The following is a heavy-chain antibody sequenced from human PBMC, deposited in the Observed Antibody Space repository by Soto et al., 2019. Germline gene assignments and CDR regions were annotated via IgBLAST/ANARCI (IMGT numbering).Heavy chain of an antibody. CDR1: GFTFDDYT. CDR3: TKASEVNTTYGMDV. D-gene: IGHD1-1*01. Sequence: EVQLVESGGVVVQPGESLRLSCAASGFTFDDYTMHWVRQAPGKGLEWVSLVSWDGVSTYYADSVKGRFTISRDNSKNSLDLLMNSVKTEDTALYYCTKASEVNTTYGMDVWGPRTTVTVSS. V-gene: IGHV3-43*01. J-gene: IGHJ6*02. CDR2: VSWDGVST.